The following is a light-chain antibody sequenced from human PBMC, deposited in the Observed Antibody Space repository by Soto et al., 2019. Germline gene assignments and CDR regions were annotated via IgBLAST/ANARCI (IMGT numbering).Light chain of an antibody. CDR1: QGISSY. CDR3: QQLNSYPPSLT. J-gene: IGKJ4*01. Sequence: IQLTQSPSSLSASVGDRVTITCRASQGISSYLAWYQQKPGKAPKLLIYAASTLQSGVPSRFSGSGSGTDFTLTISSLQPEDFATYYCQQLNSYPPSLTFGGGTKVEIE. CDR2: AAS. V-gene: IGKV1-9*01.